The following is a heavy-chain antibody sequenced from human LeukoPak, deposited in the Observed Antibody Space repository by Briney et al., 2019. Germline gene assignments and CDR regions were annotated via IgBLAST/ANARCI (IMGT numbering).Heavy chain of an antibody. V-gene: IGHV4-59*08. Sequence: SSQTLSLTCTFSGGSISGYYWTWIRQPPGKGLEWIGYIYYSGTTNYNPALESRVTISIDTSRNQFSLRLSSVTAADTAVYHCASENYGSGNLNYWGQGTLVTVSS. CDR3: ASENYGSGNLNY. CDR2: IYYSGTT. CDR1: GGSISGYY. J-gene: IGHJ4*02. D-gene: IGHD3-10*01.